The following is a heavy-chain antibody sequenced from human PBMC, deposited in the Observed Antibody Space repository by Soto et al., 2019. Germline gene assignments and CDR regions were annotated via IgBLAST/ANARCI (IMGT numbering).Heavy chain of an antibody. J-gene: IGHJ6*02. CDR1: GGTFSSYA. Sequence: QVQLVQSGAEVKKPGSSVKVSCKASGGTFSSYAISWVRQAPGQGREWMGGIIAIFGTGNYAQKFQGRVTITADESTSTAYMELSSLRSEDTAVYYCARVGDTASSYYYYGIDAWGQRTTVTVSS. CDR2: IIAIFGTG. V-gene: IGHV1-69*01. D-gene: IGHD5-18*01. CDR3: ARVGDTASSYYYYGIDA.